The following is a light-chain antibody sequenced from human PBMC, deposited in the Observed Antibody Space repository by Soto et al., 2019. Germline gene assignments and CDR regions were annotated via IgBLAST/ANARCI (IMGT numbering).Light chain of an antibody. J-gene: IGLJ3*02. V-gene: IGLV2-23*01. Sequence: QSALTQPATVSGSPGQSITISCTGTSSDVGSYNVVSWYQQHPGKAPKFMIYEATKRPSGVSNRFSGSKSGNTASLTISGLQAEDEADYYCCSYAGSNTWVFGGGTQLTVL. CDR3: CSYAGSNTWV. CDR2: EAT. CDR1: SSDVGSYNV.